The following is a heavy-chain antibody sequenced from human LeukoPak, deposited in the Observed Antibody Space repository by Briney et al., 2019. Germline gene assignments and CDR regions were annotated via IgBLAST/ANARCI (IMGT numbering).Heavy chain of an antibody. V-gene: IGHV3-15*01. CDR1: GFTFSSYA. Sequence: GGSLRLSCAASGFTFSSYAMSWVRQAPGKGLEWVGRIKSKTDSGTTDYAAPVKGRFTISRDDSKNTLYLQMNSLKTEDTAVYYCTTQWTTVVTPDAFDIWGQGTMVTVSS. D-gene: IGHD4-23*01. CDR2: IKSKTDSGTT. CDR3: TTQWTTVVTPDAFDI. J-gene: IGHJ3*02.